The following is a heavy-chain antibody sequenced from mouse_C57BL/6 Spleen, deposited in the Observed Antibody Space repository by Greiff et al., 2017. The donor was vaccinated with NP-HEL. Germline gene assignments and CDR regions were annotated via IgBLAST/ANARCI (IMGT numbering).Heavy chain of an antibody. V-gene: IGHV5-17*01. D-gene: IGHD1-1*02. J-gene: IGHJ2*01. CDR1: GFTFSDYG. CDR3: ARGNYGHYFDY. CDR2: ISSGSSTI. Sequence: EVHLVESGGGLVKPRGSLKLSCAASGFTFSDYGMHWVRQAPEKGLEWVAYISSGSSTIYYADTVKGRFTISRDNAKNTLFLQMTSLRSEDTAMYYCARGNYGHYFDYWGQGTTLTVSS.